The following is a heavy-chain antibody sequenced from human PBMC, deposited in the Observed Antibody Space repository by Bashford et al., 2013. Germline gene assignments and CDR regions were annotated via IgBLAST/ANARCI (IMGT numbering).Heavy chain of an antibody. CDR3: ARTPYYYDSSGYYQIDY. D-gene: IGHD3-22*01. Sequence: VASVKVSCKASGYTFTGYYMHWVRQAPGQGLEWMGWINPNSGNTGYAQKFQGRVTMTRNTSISTAYMELSSLRSEDTAVYYCARTPYYYDSSGYYQIDYWGQGTLVTVSS. J-gene: IGHJ4*02. V-gene: IGHV1-8*02. CDR2: INPNSGNT. CDR1: GYTFTGYY.